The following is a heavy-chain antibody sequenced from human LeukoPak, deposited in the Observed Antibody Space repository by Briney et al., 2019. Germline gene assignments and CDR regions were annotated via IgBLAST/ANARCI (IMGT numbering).Heavy chain of an antibody. V-gene: IGHV1-8*02. CDR3: ARGLSEQRLDNWFDP. J-gene: IGHJ5*02. D-gene: IGHD6-25*01. Sequence: ASVKVSCKASGGTFSSYAISWVRQATGQGLEWMGWMNPNSGNTGYAQKFQGRVTMTRNTSISTAYMELSSLRSEDTAVYYCARGLSEQRLDNWFDPWGQGTLVTVSS. CDR1: GGTFSSYA. CDR2: MNPNSGNT.